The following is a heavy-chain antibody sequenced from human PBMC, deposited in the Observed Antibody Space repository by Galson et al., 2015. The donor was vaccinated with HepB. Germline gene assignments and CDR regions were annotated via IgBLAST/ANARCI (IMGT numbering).Heavy chain of an antibody. CDR1: GGSISSSSYY. CDR3: ARHLSAGTTLDY. D-gene: IGHD1-1*01. CDR2: IYYSGST. Sequence: SETLSLTCTVSGGSISSSSYYWGWIRQPPGKGLEWIGSIYYSGSTYYNPSLKSRVTISVDTSKNQFSLKLSSVTAADTAVYYCARHLSAGTTLDYWGQGTLVTVSS. J-gene: IGHJ4*02. V-gene: IGHV4-39*01.